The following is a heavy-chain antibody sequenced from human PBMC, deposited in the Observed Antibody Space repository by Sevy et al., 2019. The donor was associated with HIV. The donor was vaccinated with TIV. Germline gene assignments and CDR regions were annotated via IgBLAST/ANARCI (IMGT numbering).Heavy chain of an antibody. V-gene: IGHV1-46*01. CDR3: ARDKQGVRDDSSGPHYYYMDV. CDR2: INPSGGST. Sequence: ASVKVSCKASGYTFTSYYMHWVRQAPGQGLEWMGIINPSGGSTSYAQKFQGRVTMTRDTSTSTVYMELSSLRSEDTAVYYCARDKQGVRDDSSGPHYYYMDVRGKGTTVTVSS. J-gene: IGHJ6*03. CDR1: GYTFTSYY. D-gene: IGHD3-22*01.